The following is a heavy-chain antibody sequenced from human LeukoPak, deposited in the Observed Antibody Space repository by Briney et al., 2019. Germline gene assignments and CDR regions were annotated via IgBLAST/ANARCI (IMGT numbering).Heavy chain of an antibody. V-gene: IGHV1-69*13. CDR3: AREVAVAGPSPYYFDY. J-gene: IGHJ4*02. D-gene: IGHD6-19*01. Sequence: SVKVSCKASGGTFSSYAISWVRQAPGQGLEWMGGIIPIFGTANYAQKFQGRVTITADESTSTAYMELGSLRSEDTAVYYCAREVAVAGPSPYYFDYWGQGTLVTVSS. CDR1: GGTFSSYA. CDR2: IIPIFGTA.